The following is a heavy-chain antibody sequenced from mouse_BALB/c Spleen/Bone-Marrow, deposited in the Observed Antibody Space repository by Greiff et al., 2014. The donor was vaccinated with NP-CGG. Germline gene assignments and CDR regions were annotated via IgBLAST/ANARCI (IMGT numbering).Heavy chain of an antibody. Sequence: EVQLQQSGPELVKPGASVRISCKASGYSFTDYFMNWVMQNHGKSLEWIGRINPYNGVPFYNQKFKDKATLTVDRSSNTAHMELRSLASEDSGVSYCARSGIGSTMDFWGQGTSVTVSS. CDR3: ARSGIGSTMDF. CDR2: INPYNGVP. D-gene: IGHD3-2*02. V-gene: IGHV1-20*02. J-gene: IGHJ4*01. CDR1: GYSFTDYF.